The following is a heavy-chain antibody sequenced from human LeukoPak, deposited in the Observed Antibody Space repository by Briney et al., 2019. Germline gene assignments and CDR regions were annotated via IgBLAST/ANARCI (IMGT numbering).Heavy chain of an antibody. CDR2: INWNGGGT. CDR1: GFTFSSYW. D-gene: IGHD2-15*01. CDR3: ARADCSGGSCYSGWYFDL. Sequence: PGGSLRLSCAASGFTFSSYWMHWVRQAPGKGLKWVSGINWNGGGTGYADSVKGRFTISRDNAKNSLLLQMNSLRAEDTAFYYCARADCSGGSCYSGWYFDLWGRGTLVTVSS. J-gene: IGHJ2*01. V-gene: IGHV3-20*04.